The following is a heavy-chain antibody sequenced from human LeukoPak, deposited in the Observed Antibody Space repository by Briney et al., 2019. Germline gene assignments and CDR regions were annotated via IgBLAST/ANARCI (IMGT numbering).Heavy chain of an antibody. Sequence: PSETLSLTCAVYGGSFSGYYWSWIRQPPGKGLEWIGEINHSGSTNYNPSLKSRVTISVDTSKNQFSLKLSSVTAADTAVYYCARAFCSSSCHYGMDVWGQGTTVTVSS. J-gene: IGHJ6*02. CDR2: INHSGST. D-gene: IGHD6-13*01. V-gene: IGHV4-34*01. CDR3: ARAFCSSSCHYGMDV. CDR1: GGSFSGYY.